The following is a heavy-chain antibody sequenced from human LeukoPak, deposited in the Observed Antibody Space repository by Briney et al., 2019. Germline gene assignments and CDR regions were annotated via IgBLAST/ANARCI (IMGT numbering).Heavy chain of an antibody. D-gene: IGHD6-13*01. V-gene: IGHV4-34*01. CDR3: ARGRAAGVRY. J-gene: IGHJ4*02. Sequence: SETLSLTCAVYGGSFSGYYWSWIRQPPGKGLEWIGEINHSGGTNYNPSLKSRVIISVDTSKNQFSLKLSSVTAADTAVYYCARGRAAGVRYWGQRTLVTLSS. CDR1: GGSFSGYY. CDR2: INHSGGT.